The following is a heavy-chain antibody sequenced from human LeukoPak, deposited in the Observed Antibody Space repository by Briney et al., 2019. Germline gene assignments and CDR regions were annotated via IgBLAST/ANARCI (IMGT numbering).Heavy chain of an antibody. V-gene: IGHV3-23*01. CDR3: AKVWHTRFRIGYFDY. D-gene: IGHD3-10*01. CDR2: ISGSGGSK. Sequence: PGGSLRLSCAASGFTFSSYAMSWVRQAPGKGLEWVSAISGSGGSKYYADSVKGRFTISRDNSKNTLFLQMNSPRAEDTAVYYWAKVWHTRFRIGYFDYWGQGTLVTVSS. CDR1: GFTFSSYA. J-gene: IGHJ4*02.